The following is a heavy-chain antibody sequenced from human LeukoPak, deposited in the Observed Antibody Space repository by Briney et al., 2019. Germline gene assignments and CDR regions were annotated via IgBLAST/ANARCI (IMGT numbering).Heavy chain of an antibody. J-gene: IGHJ4*02. CDR1: GGSISSSSYY. V-gene: IGHV4-39*07. D-gene: IGHD5-12*01. CDR3: ARGQVATGGPCDY. CDR2: IYYSGST. Sequence: PSETLSLTCTVSGGSISSSSYYWGWIRQPPGKGLEWIGSIYYSGSTYYNPSLKSRVTISVDTSKNQFSLKLSSVTAADTAVYYCARGQVATGGPCDYWGQGTLVTVSS.